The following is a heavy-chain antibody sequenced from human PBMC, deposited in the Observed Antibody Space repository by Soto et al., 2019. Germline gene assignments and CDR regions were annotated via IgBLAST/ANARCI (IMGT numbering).Heavy chain of an antibody. V-gene: IGHV1-2*04. D-gene: IGHD6-13*01. CDR3: ARAPIAAAGYYYYGMDV. CDR1: GYTFTGYY. Sequence: GVSVKVSCKASGYTFTGYYMHWVRQAPGQGLEWMGWINPNSGGTNYAQKFQGWVTMTRDTSISTAYMELSRLRSDDTAVYYCARAPIAAAGYYYYGMDVWGQGTTVTVSS. CDR2: INPNSGGT. J-gene: IGHJ6*02.